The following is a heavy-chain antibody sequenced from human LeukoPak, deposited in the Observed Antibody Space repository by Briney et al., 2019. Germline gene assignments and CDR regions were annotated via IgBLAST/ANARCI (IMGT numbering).Heavy chain of an antibody. CDR3: AKDSPPYDFWSGFATTHYYYYGMDV. J-gene: IGHJ6*02. Sequence: GRSLRLSCAASGLTFDDYAMHWVRQAPGKGLEWVSGISWNSGSIGYADSVKGRFTISRDNAKNSLYLQMNSLRAEDTAVYYCAKDSPPYDFWSGFATTHYYYYGMDVWGQGTTVTVSS. D-gene: IGHD3-3*01. CDR2: ISWNSGSI. CDR1: GLTFDDYA. V-gene: IGHV3-9*01.